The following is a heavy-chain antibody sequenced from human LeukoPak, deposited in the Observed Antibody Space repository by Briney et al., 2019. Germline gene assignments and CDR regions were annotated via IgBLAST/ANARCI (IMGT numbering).Heavy chain of an antibody. V-gene: IGHV1-2*02. CDR3: ARSMTTVTTSDY. D-gene: IGHD4-17*01. Sequence: XWMGWINPNGGGTNYAQKFQGRVTMTRDTSIGTSYMELSRLTSDDTAVYYCARSMTTVTTSDYWGQGTLVTVSS. J-gene: IGHJ4*02. CDR2: INPNGGGT.